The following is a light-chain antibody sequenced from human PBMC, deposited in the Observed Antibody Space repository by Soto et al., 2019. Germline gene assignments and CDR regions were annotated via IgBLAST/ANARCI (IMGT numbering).Light chain of an antibody. CDR3: CSNAGSYPFV. CDR1: SRYVGGYNY. J-gene: IGLJ1*01. Sequence: QSALTQPRSVSRSRGHSVTISCTGTSRYVGGYNYFSWYQHHTGKAPKLMIYDVDKRPSGVPGRFYGSKSGNPASLTISGIQAEDEADYYCCSNAGSYPFVFGTGTKVTVL. V-gene: IGLV2-11*01. CDR2: DVD.